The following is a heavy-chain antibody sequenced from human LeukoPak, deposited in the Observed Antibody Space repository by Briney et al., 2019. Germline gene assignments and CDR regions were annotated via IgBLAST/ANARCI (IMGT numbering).Heavy chain of an antibody. CDR2: IIPIFGTA. D-gene: IGHD1-26*01. J-gene: IGHJ4*02. CDR1: GGTFSSYA. Sequence: SVKVSCKASGGTFSSYAISWVRQAPGQGLEWMGRIIPIFGTANYAQKFQGRVTITADKSTSTAYMELSSLRSEDTAVYYCARGSGSYSQASDYWGQGTLVTVSS. V-gene: IGHV1-69*06. CDR3: ARGSGSYSQASDY.